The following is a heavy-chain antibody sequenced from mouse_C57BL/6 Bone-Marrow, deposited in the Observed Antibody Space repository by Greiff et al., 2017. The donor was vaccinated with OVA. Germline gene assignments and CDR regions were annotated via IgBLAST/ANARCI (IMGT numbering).Heavy chain of an antibody. D-gene: IGHD3-2*02. CDR3: ARSAQATPYAMDY. CDR2: IGPGSGST. Sequence: VQGVESGAELVKPGASVKISCKASGYTFTDYYINWVKQRPGQGLEWIGKIGPGSGSTYYNEKFKGKARLTADKSSSTAYMQLSSLTSEDSAVYFCARSAQATPYAMDYWGQGTSVTVSS. J-gene: IGHJ4*01. CDR1: GYTFTDYY. V-gene: IGHV1-77*01.